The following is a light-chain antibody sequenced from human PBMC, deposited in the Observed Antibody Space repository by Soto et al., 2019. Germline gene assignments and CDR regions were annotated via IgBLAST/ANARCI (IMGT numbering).Light chain of an antibody. CDR3: SSYTGTNTPWV. V-gene: IGLV2-14*01. Sequence: QSVLTQPASVSGSPGQSITISCTGTSSDVGGFNYVSWYQHYPGEAPKLIIYEASKRPSGVSSRFSGSKSGYTASLTISGLQAEDEADYFCSSYTGTNTPWVFGGGTKVTVL. CDR1: SSDVGGFNY. J-gene: IGLJ3*02. CDR2: EAS.